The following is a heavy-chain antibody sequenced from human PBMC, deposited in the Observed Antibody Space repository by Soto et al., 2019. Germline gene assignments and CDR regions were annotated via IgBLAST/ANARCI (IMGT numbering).Heavy chain of an antibody. Sequence: QVQLVQSGAEVKKPGASVKVSCKASGYTFTNYAMHWVRQAPGQRLEWMGWINGGNGNTKYSQKFQGRVTITTDTSASTAYMEVSSLRYEDTAVYYCARDASTTYYGMDVWGQGTTVTVSS. D-gene: IGHD4-17*01. CDR3: ARDASTTYYGMDV. CDR1: GYTFTNYA. V-gene: IGHV1-3*01. CDR2: INGGNGNT. J-gene: IGHJ6*02.